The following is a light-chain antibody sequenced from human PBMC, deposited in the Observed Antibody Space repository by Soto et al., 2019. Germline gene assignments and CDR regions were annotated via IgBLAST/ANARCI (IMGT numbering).Light chain of an antibody. Sequence: DIELTHSPGTLSLSPGQRVTLSCRASQTVRSGFVAWYQQKPGQAPRLLIYGASTRATDNPVRFSGSGSGPDYDRSINSLEPENLAVYYCQHYGRSSWTYGQGTKVQIK. CDR2: GAS. CDR3: QHYGRSSWT. J-gene: IGKJ1*01. V-gene: IGKV3-20*01. CDR1: QTVRSGF.